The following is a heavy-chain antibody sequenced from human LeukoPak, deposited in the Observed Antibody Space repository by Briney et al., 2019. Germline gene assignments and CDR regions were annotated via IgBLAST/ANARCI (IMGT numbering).Heavy chain of an antibody. V-gene: IGHV3-7*01. D-gene: IGHD6-25*01. Sequence: GGSLRLSCATSEFSFNSYWMSWVRQAPGEGLEWVANIKQDGSEKYYVDSVKGRFTISRDNAKNSLYLQMNSLRAEDTAVYYCARGRGSWYDSWGQGTLVTVSS. CDR2: IKQDGSEK. CDR3: ARGRGSWYDS. CDR1: EFSFNSYW. J-gene: IGHJ5*01.